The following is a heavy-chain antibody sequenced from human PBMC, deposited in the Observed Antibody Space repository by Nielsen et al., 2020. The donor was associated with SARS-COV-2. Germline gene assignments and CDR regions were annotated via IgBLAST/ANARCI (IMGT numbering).Heavy chain of an antibody. CDR2: IQQDGSEK. V-gene: IGHV3-7*01. J-gene: IGHJ4*02. CDR1: GFTFGGYW. D-gene: IGHD2-21*01. Sequence: GESLKISCAASGFTFGGYWMNWVRQGPGKGLEWLANIQQDGSEKNYVDSVKGRFTISRDNAKNSLYLEMNSLRAEDTAVYYCARYSGAYWGQGTLVTVS. CDR3: ARYSGAY.